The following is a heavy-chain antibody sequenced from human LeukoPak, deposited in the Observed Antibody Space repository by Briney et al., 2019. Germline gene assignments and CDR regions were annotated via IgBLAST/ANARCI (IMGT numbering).Heavy chain of an antibody. J-gene: IGHJ3*02. D-gene: IGHD3-16*01. CDR2: INPSSTNT. Sequence: GGSLRLSCAASGFTLSDYYMSWIRLTPGKGLEWLSYINPSSTNTNYADSVKGRFTISRDNAKDSLYVQMNSLRAEDTAVYYCAKEDWGAFDIWGQGTMVTVSS. CDR1: GFTLSDYY. V-gene: IGHV3-11*05. CDR3: AKEDWGAFDI.